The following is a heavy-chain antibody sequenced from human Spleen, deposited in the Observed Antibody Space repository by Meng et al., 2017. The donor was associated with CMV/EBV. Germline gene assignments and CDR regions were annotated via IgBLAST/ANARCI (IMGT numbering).Heavy chain of an antibody. D-gene: IGHD3-3*01. Sequence: GGYYWSWIRQHPGKGLEWIGYIYYSGSTYYSPSLKSRVTISVDTSKNQFSLKLSSVTAADTAVYYCARDGPSSYDFWSGYSLQGFDPWGQGTLVTVSS. V-gene: IGHV4-31*02. CDR1: GGYY. CDR2: IYYSGST. CDR3: ARDGPSSYDFWSGYSLQGFDP. J-gene: IGHJ5*02.